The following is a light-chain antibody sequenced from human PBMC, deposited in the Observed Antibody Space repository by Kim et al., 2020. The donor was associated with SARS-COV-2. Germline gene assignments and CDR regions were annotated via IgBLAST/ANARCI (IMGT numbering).Light chain of an antibody. CDR1: NIESKS. J-gene: IGLJ3*02. V-gene: IGLV3-21*04. CDR2: YDS. Sequence: GKTARITSGGSNIESKSVHWYQQKPGQSPVLVIYYDSDRPSGIPERFSGSNSGNTATLTISRVEAGDEADYYCQVWDSSSDHPVFGGGTQLTVL. CDR3: QVWDSSSDHPV.